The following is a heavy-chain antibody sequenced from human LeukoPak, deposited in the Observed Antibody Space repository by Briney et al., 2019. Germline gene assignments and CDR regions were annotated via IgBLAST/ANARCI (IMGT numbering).Heavy chain of an antibody. CDR3: ARDRGYGDTYYFDY. J-gene: IGHJ4*02. V-gene: IGHV4-59*01. CDR1: GGPISNYY. CDR2: IQNSVNT. Sequence: PSETLSLTCSVSGGPISNYYWSWIRQPPGKGLEWMGYIQNSVNTNYNPSLKSRVTMSVDTSQNQFSLKLSSVTAADTAVYYCARDRGYGDTYYFDYWGQGTLVTVSS. D-gene: IGHD4-17*01.